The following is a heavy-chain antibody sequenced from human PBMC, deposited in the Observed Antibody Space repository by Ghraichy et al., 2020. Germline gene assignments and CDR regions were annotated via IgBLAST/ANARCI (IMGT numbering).Heavy chain of an antibody. CDR1: GFTVSSNY. J-gene: IGHJ4*02. Sequence: SCAASGFTVSSNYMSWVRQAPGKGLEWVSVIYSGGSTYYADSVKGRFTISRDNSKNTLYLQMNSLRAEDTAVYYCARVSVPPKYCSGGSCYSWGFDYWGQGTLVTVSS. D-gene: IGHD2-15*01. CDR3: ARVSVPPKYCSGGSCYSWGFDY. V-gene: IGHV3-53*01. CDR2: IYSGGST.